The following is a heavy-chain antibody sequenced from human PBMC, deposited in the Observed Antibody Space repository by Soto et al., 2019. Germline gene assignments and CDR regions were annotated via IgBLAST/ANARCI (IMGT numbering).Heavy chain of an antibody. D-gene: IGHD3-22*01. J-gene: IGHJ3*02. V-gene: IGHV3-74*01. Sequence: EVQLVESGGGLVQPGGSLRLSCAASGFTSSSYWIHWVRQAPGKGLVWVSRISNDGSSTNYADSVKGRFTISRDNAKNTVYLQMNRLRAEETAVYYCARDTYYYDSSDHFSADAFDIWGQGTMVTVSS. CDR1: GFTSSSYW. CDR2: ISNDGSST. CDR3: ARDTYYYDSSDHFSADAFDI.